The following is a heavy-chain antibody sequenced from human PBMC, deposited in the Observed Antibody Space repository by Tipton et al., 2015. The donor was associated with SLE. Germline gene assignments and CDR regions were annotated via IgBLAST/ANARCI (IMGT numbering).Heavy chain of an antibody. CDR1: GGSFSGYY. Sequence: TLSLTCAVYGGSFSGYYWSWIRQPPGKGLEWIGEIKHSGSTNYNPSLKSRVTISVDTSKNQFSLKLSSVTAADTAVYYCARTRGDYWGQGTLVTVSS. CDR3: ARTRGDY. CDR2: IKHSGST. V-gene: IGHV4-34*01. J-gene: IGHJ4*02.